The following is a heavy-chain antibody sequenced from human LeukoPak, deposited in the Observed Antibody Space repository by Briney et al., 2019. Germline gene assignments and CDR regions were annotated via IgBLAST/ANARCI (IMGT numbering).Heavy chain of an antibody. CDR2: ICGDGGST. CDR3: AKEVGITGTSDY. J-gene: IGHJ4*02. Sequence: PGGSLRLSCAASGFTFDDSAMHCVRQAPGKGLEWVCLICGDGGSTYYADSVKGRFTISRDNSKNSLYLQMNILRTEDTALYYCAKEVGITGTSDYWGQGTLVTVSS. CDR1: GFTFDDSA. V-gene: IGHV3-43*02. D-gene: IGHD1-20*01.